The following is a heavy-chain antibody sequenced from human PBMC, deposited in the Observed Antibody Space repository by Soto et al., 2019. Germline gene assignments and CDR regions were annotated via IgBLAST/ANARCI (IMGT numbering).Heavy chain of an antibody. Sequence: EVPLLESGGGLVQPGGSLRLSCAASGFTFSSYAMRWVRQAPGKGLEWVAAISGSGGSTYYADSVKGQFTISRDNSRITLYLHMNSLSAEDTAVYYCAKEKGYSSSWFEFDYWGQGTLVTVSS. CDR3: AKEKGYSSSWFEFDY. V-gene: IGHV3-23*01. D-gene: IGHD6-13*01. CDR1: GFTFSSYA. J-gene: IGHJ4*02. CDR2: ISGSGGST.